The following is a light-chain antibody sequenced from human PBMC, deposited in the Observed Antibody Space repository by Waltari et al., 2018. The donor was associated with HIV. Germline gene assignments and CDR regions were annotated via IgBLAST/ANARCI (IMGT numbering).Light chain of an antibody. V-gene: IGKV1-NL1*01. CDR2: DAS. J-gene: IGKJ4*01. CDR1: QGIRNS. CDR3: QQYYSTPPV. Sequence: DIQMTQSPSSLSASVGDRVTIPCRASQGIRNSLAWYQQKPGKAPKLLSYDASRLQSGVPSRFSGSGSGTDYTLTISSLQPEDFATYYCQQYYSTPPVFGGGTKVEIK.